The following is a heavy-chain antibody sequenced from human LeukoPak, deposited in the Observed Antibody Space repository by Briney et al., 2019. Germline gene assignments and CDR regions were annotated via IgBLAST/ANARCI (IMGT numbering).Heavy chain of an antibody. D-gene: IGHD5-12*01. V-gene: IGHV3-23*01. Sequence: GGSLGLSCAASGFTFSNYAMTWVRQAPGKGLEWVSAISGSGVNTYYADSVRGRFTISRDNSKNTLYLQINSLRAEDTAVYYCAKDMQTWPRFPDYWGQGTLVTVSS. CDR1: GFTFSNYA. CDR2: ISGSGVNT. J-gene: IGHJ4*02. CDR3: AKDMQTWPRFPDY.